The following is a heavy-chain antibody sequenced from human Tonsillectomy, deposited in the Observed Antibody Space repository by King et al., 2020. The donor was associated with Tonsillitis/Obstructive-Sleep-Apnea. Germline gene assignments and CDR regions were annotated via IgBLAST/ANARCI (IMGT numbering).Heavy chain of an antibody. CDR2: ISSSSSTI. V-gene: IGHV3-48*02. J-gene: IGHJ4*02. CDR3: ARHPTPAMITFGGVIVLGY. CDR1: GFTFSSYS. D-gene: IGHD3-16*02. Sequence: VQLVESGGGLVQPGGSLRLSCAASGFTFSSYSMNWVRQAPGKGLEWVSCISSSSSTIYYADSVKGRFTISRDNAKNSLYLQMNSLRDEDTAVYYCARHPTPAMITFGGVIVLGYWGQGTLVTVSS.